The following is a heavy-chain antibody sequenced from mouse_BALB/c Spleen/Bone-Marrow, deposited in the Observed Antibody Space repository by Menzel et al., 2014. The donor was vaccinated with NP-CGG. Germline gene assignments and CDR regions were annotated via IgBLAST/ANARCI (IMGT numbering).Heavy chain of an antibody. D-gene: IGHD2-4*01. CDR1: GYTFTDYI. CDR2: FYPGSNSI. J-gene: IGHJ4*01. Sequence: VKLMESGAGLVKPGASVKLSCKASGYTFTDYIIHWVKQRSGQGLEWIGWFYPGSNSIKYNEKFKDKATLTADKSSSTVYMEPSRLTSEDSAVYFCARHEEGGYDYDVGSYAMDYWGQGTSVTVSS. CDR3: ARHEEGGYDYDVGSYAMDY. V-gene: IGHV1-62-2*01.